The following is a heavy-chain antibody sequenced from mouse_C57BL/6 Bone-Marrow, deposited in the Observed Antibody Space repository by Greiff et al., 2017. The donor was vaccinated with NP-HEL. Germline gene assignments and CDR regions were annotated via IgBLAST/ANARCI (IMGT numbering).Heavy chain of an antibody. CDR3: ASYMITTTYYYAMDY. Sequence: DVQLVESGGGLVKPGGSLKLSCAASGFTFSSYAMSWVRQTPEKRLEWVATISDGGSYTYYPDNVKGRFTISRDNAKNNLYLQMSHLKSEDTAMYYCASYMITTTYYYAMDYGGRGTSVTVSS. CDR1: GFTFSSYA. J-gene: IGHJ4*01. V-gene: IGHV5-4*01. D-gene: IGHD2-4*01. CDR2: ISDGGSYT.